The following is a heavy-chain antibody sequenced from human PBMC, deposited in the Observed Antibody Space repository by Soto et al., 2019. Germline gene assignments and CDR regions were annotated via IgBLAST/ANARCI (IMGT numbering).Heavy chain of an antibody. Sequence: QVQLVESGGGLVKPGGSLRLSCTASGFTFSDYYMSWIRQAPGKGLEWIAYISDNHIHTTYADSLEGRFTISRDNAKNSVFLQMTSLTAEDTAVYYCARAYNQRGYFDYWGQGALVTVSS. D-gene: IGHD6-25*01. V-gene: IGHV3-11*05. CDR1: GFTFSDYY. J-gene: IGHJ4*02. CDR3: ARAYNQRGYFDY. CDR2: ISDNHIHT.